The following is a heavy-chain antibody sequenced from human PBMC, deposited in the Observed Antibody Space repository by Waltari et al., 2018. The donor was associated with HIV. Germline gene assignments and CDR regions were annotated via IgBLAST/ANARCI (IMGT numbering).Heavy chain of an antibody. D-gene: IGHD6-13*01. Sequence: EVQLVESGGGLVHPGGSLRLSCAASGFTFSSYWMHWVRQAPGKGLVWVSRINSDGSSTSYADSVKGRFTISRDNAKNTLYLQMNSLRAEDTAVYYCASGYSSSWRSDYYYYGMDVWGQGTTVTVSS. J-gene: IGHJ6*02. CDR2: INSDGSST. CDR3: ASGYSSSWRSDYYYYGMDV. CDR1: GFTFSSYW. V-gene: IGHV3-74*01.